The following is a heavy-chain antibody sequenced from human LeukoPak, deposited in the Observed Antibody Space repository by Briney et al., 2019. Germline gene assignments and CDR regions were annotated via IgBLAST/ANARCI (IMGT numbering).Heavy chain of an antibody. CDR3: ASGRLSGKGYDH. V-gene: IGHV3-66*01. J-gene: IGHJ4*02. CDR1: GFTVSSNY. D-gene: IGHD1-26*01. CDR2: IDSGGNT. Sequence: GGSLRLSCAASGFTVSSNYISWVRQAPGRGLEWVSVIDSGGNTNYADSARGRFIISRDNSENTLHLQMNSLRAEDTAVYYCASGRLSGKGYDHWGQGTLVTVSS.